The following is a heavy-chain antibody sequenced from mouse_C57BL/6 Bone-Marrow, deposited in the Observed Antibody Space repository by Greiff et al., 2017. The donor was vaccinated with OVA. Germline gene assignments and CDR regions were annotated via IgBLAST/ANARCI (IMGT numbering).Heavy chain of an antibody. Sequence: EVQVVESGGGLVKPGESLKLSCESNEYEFPSYDMPWVRKTPEKRLELVAAINSAGGSTYYPDTMKRRFIISRDNTKKTLYLQMSSLTSEDTALYYCRRLQGYYWSFDVWGTGTTVTVSS. CDR1: EYEFPSYD. CDR3: RRLQGYYWSFDV. V-gene: IGHV5-2*01. J-gene: IGHJ1*03. CDR2: INSAGGST. D-gene: IGHD2-2*01.